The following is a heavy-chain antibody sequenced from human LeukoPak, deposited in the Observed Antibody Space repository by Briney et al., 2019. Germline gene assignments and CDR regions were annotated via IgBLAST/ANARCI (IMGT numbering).Heavy chain of an antibody. D-gene: IGHD1-26*01. Sequence: GGSLRLSCAASGFTFSSYSMNWVRQAPGKGLEWVSYISSSSSTIYYADSVKGRFTISRDNAKNSLYLQMNSLRAEDTAVYYCARDLFSGSYYGSWGQGALVTVSS. J-gene: IGHJ4*02. CDR3: ARDLFSGSYYGS. CDR1: GFTFSSYS. CDR2: ISSSSSTI. V-gene: IGHV3-48*01.